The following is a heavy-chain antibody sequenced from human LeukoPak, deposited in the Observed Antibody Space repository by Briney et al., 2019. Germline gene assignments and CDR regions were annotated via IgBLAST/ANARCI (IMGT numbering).Heavy chain of an antibody. CDR1: GGSISSYY. CDR2: FYYSGST. D-gene: IGHD3-3*01. Sequence: SETLSLTCTVSGGSISSYYWSWIRQPPGKGLEWIGYFYYSGSTNYNPSLKSRVTISVDTSKNRLSLKLSSVTAADTAVYYCARHPITIFGVATPNWFDPWGQGTLVTVSS. V-gene: IGHV4-59*08. CDR3: ARHPITIFGVATPNWFDP. J-gene: IGHJ5*02.